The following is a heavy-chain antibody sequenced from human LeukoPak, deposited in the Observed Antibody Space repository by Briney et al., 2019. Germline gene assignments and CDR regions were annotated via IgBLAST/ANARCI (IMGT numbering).Heavy chain of an antibody. CDR1: GGSISSYY. CDR2: IYDSGNT. J-gene: IGHJ4*02. Sequence: SETLSVTCTVSGGSISSYYWSWIRQPPGKGLEWIGYIYDSGNTNYNPSLKSRVTISVDTSKNQFSLKLRSVSAADTAVYYCARTSSTIFGVGYFDYWGQGTLVTVSS. V-gene: IGHV4-59*08. D-gene: IGHD3-3*01. CDR3: ARTSSTIFGVGYFDY.